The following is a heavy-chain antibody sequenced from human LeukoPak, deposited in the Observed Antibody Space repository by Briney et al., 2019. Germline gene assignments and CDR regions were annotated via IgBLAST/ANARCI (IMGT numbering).Heavy chain of an antibody. J-gene: IGHJ4*02. CDR3: ARGGRYDSSGYLHYFDY. CDR1: GFTFSNYA. D-gene: IGHD3-22*01. Sequence: GGSLRLSCAASGFTFSNYAMSWVRQAPGKGLEWVSAISGSGDNTYYADSVKGRFTISRDNSKNTLYLQMNSLRAEDTAVYYCARGGRYDSSGYLHYFDYWGQGTLVTVSS. V-gene: IGHV3-23*01. CDR2: ISGSGDNT.